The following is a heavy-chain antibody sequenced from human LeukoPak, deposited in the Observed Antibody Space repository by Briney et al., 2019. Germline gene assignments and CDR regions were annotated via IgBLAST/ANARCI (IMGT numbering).Heavy chain of an antibody. V-gene: IGHV4-4*07. CDR2: IYTSGST. D-gene: IGHD3-10*01. Sequence: SETLSLTCTVSGGSISSDYWSWIRQPAGKGLEWIGRIYTSGSTNYNPSLKSRVTMSVDTSKNQFSLKLSSVTAADTAVYYCARGRYGSGTQKIYGMDVWGQGTTVTVSS. J-gene: IGHJ6*02. CDR1: GGSISSDY. CDR3: ARGRYGSGTQKIYGMDV.